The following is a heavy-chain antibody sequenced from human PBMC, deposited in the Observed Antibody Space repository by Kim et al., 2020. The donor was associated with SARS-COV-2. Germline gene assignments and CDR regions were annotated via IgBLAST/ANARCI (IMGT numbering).Heavy chain of an antibody. D-gene: IGHD6-13*01. J-gene: IGHJ5*02. V-gene: IGHV1-18*01. Sequence: ASVKVSCKASGYTFTSYGISWVRQAPGQGLEWMGWISAYNGNTNYAQKLQGRVTMTTDTSTSTAYMELRSLRSDDTAVYYCARVLSSSWYGPINWFDPWGQGTLVTVSS. CDR3: ARVLSSSWYGPINWFDP. CDR2: ISAYNGNT. CDR1: GYTFTSYG.